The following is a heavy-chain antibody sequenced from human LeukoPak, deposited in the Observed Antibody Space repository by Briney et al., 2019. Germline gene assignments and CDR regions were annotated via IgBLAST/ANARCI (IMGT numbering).Heavy chain of an antibody. CDR1: GGSISSYY. J-gene: IGHJ3*02. CDR2: IYTSGST. CDR3: ARVATRASAFDI. D-gene: IGHD3-10*01. Sequence: SGTLSLTCTVSGGSISSYYWSWIRQPAGKGLEWIGRIYTSGSTNYNPSLKSRVTMSVDTSKNQFSLKLSSVTAADTAVYYCARVATRASAFDIWGQGTMVTVSS. V-gene: IGHV4-4*07.